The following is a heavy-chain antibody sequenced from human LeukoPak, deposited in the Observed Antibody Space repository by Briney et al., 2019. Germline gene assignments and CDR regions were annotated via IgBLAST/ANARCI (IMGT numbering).Heavy chain of an antibody. V-gene: IGHV3-7*04. CDR1: GFTFSSYW. Sequence: GGSLRLSCAASGFTFSSYWMSWVRQAPGKGLEWVANIKQDGSEKYYVDSVKGRFTISRGNAKNSLFLQMNCLRAEDTAVYYCVRAGIFWNSKYYSDQWGQGTLVTASS. CDR3: VRAGIFWNSKYYSDQ. CDR2: IKQDGSEK. J-gene: IGHJ4*02. D-gene: IGHD3-3*01.